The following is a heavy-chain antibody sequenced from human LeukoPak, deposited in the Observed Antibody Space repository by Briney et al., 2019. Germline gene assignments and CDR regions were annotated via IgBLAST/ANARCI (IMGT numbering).Heavy chain of an antibody. CDR1: GFTFSSYS. V-gene: IGHV3-21*01. CDR2: ISSSSSYI. Sequence: GGSLRLSCAASGFTFSSYSMNWVRQAPGKGLDWVSSISSSSSYIYYADSVKGRFTISRDNAKNSLYLQMNSLRAEDTAVYYCERVPREEIAVVITWGQGTLVTVSS. CDR3: ERVPREEIAVVIT. J-gene: IGHJ5*02. D-gene: IGHD3-22*01.